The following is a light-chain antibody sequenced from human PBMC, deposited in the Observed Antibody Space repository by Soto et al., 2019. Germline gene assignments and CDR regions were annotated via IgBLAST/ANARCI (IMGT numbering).Light chain of an antibody. J-gene: IGKJ1*01. CDR2: DAS. CDR1: QSITTW. V-gene: IGKV1-5*01. CDR3: QHYNSYSEA. Sequence: DIQMTQSPSTVSASVVSRVTITCRASQSITTWLARYQQRPGKAPKLLIYDASSLESGVPSRFSGSGSGTEFTLTISSLQPDDFATYYCQHYNSYSEAFGQGTKVDIK.